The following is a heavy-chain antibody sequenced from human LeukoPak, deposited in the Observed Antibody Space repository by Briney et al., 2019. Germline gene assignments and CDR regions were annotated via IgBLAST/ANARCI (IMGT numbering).Heavy chain of an antibody. CDR1: GFTFSSYS. CDR3: ARDTNSGSYWNHAFDI. Sequence: GGSLRLSCAASGFTFSSYSMNWVRQAPGKGLEWVSSISSSSSYIYYADSVKGRFTISRDNAKNSLYLQMNSLRAEDTAVYYCARDTNSGSYWNHAFDIWGQGTMVTVSS. V-gene: IGHV3-21*01. J-gene: IGHJ3*02. CDR2: ISSSSSYI. D-gene: IGHD1-26*01.